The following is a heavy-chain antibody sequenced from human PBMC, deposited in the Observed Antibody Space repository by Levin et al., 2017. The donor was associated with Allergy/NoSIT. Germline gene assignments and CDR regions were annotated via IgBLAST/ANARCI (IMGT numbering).Heavy chain of an antibody. V-gene: IGHV3-53*01. D-gene: IGHD6-13*01. Sequence: GGSLRLSCAASGFTVSSNYMSWVRQAPGKGLEWVSVIYSGGSTYYADSVKGRFTISRDNSKNTLYLQMNSLRAEDTAVYYCARDSIASSSWYGGDLGYLHWGQGTLVTVSS. CDR1: GFTVSSNY. CDR2: IYSGGST. CDR3: ARDSIASSSWYGGDLGYLH. J-gene: IGHJ4*02.